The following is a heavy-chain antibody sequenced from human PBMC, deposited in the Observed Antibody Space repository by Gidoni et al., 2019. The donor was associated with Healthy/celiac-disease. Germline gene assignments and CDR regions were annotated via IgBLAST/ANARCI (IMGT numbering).Heavy chain of an antibody. Sequence: QVQLHESGPGLVKPSETLSLTCTVSGYSISSGYYWGWIRQPPGKGMEWIGSIYHSGSTYYNPSLKSRVTISVDTSKNQFSLKLSSVTAADTAVYYCARVGGKGQQRHRYRGDHYFDYWGQGTLVTVSS. J-gene: IGHJ4*02. V-gene: IGHV4-38-2*02. CDR3: ARVGGKGQQRHRYRGDHYFDY. CDR1: GYSISSGYY. D-gene: IGHD6-13*01. CDR2: IYHSGST.